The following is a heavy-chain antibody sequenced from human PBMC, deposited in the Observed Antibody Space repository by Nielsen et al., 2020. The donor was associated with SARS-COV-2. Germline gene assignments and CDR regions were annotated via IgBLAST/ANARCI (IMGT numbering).Heavy chain of an antibody. V-gene: IGHV3-7*01. CDR3: VRDSSVVIWSGYPVD. Sequence: GGPLRPPCAALGSTFSSYWMNWVRQAPGKGLEWVANIKQDGSEKYYGDSGKGRFTISRDNAKNSLYLQMNSLRAEDTAVYYCVRDSSVVIWSGYPVDWGQGTLVTVSS. J-gene: IGHJ4*02. D-gene: IGHD3-3*01. CDR1: GSTFSSYW. CDR2: IKQDGSEK.